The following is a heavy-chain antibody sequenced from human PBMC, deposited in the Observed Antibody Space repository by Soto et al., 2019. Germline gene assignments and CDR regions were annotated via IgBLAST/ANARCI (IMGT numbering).Heavy chain of an antibody. V-gene: IGHV3-23*01. D-gene: IGHD3-22*01. CDR1: GLTFTTYA. J-gene: IGHJ4*02. Sequence: GGSLRLSCAASGLTFTTYAMNWVRQAPGKGLEWVSTISGSVSTTFYADFVEGRFTISRDNSKNTVSLQITGLRVEHTAIYYCAYAPWISHYYNSVAYESWGQGTTVTVSS. CDR3: AYAPWISHYYNSVAYES. CDR2: ISGSVSTT.